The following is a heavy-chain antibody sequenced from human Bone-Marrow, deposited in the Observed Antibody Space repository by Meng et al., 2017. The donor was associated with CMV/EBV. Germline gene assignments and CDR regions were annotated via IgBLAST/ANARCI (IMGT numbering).Heavy chain of an antibody. Sequence: ETLSLTCAASGFTFSSYSMNWVRQAPGKGLEWVSSISSSSSYIYYADSVKGRFTISRDNAKNSLYLQMNSLRAEDTAVYYCARSPSPGIAVGPWGQGTLVTVSS. D-gene: IGHD6-19*01. J-gene: IGHJ5*02. CDR2: ISSSSSYI. CDR3: ARSPSPGIAVGP. V-gene: IGHV3-21*03. CDR1: GFTFSSYS.